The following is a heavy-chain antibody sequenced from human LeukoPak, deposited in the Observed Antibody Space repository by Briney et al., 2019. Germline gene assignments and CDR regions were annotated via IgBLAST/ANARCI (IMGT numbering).Heavy chain of an antibody. Sequence: ASVKVSCKASGYTFTSYYMHWVRQAPGQGLEWMGIINPSGGSTSYAQRFQGRVTMTEDTSTDTAYMELGSLRSEDTAVYYCATDHGRYWGQGTLVTVSS. CDR3: ATDHGRY. V-gene: IGHV1-46*01. CDR1: GYTFTSYY. J-gene: IGHJ4*02. CDR2: INPSGGST. D-gene: IGHD4-17*01.